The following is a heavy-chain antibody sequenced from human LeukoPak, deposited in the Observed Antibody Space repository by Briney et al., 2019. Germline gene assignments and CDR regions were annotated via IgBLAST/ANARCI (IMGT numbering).Heavy chain of an antibody. Sequence: PSETLSLTCAVSGVCFDDYYWAWVRQTPGKGLEWIGEINHSGYTNDSPSLKSRVTLSIDTSRKQFSLNLRSVTVADAGTYYCTRMTTAHDYWGQGTLVTVSS. J-gene: IGHJ4*02. V-gene: IGHV4-34*01. CDR3: TRMTTAHDY. D-gene: IGHD4-17*01. CDR2: INHSGYT. CDR1: GVCFDDYY.